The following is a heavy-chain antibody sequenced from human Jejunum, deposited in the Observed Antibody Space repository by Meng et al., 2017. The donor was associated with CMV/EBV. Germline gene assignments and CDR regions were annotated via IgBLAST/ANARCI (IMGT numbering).Heavy chain of an antibody. CDR3: TARLGMSDTDS. CDR2: IKRISTGGAT. D-gene: IGHD7-27*01. CDR1: GFTFSNAW. J-gene: IGHJ5*01. V-gene: IGHV3-15*01. Sequence: CVASGFTFSNAWMNWVRQAPGKGLEWVGHIKRISTGGATNYAAPVQGRFFISRDDSRNTVYLQMNSLKTEDTAIYYCTARLGMSDTDSWGQGTLVTVSS.